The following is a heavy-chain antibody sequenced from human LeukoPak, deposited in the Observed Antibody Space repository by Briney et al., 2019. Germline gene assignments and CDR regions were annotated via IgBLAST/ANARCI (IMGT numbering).Heavy chain of an antibody. J-gene: IGHJ3*02. Sequence: ASVKVSCKASGYIFTDYYMHWVRQAPGQELGWMGRINPNSGGTNYAQKFQGRVTMTRDTSISTAYMELSRLRSDDTAVYYCARRSPRDAFDIWGQGTMVTVSS. CDR2: INPNSGGT. V-gene: IGHV1-2*06. CDR1: GYIFTDYY. CDR3: ARRSPRDAFDI.